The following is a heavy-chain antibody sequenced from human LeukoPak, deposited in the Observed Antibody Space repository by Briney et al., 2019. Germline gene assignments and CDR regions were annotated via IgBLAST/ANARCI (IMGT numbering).Heavy chain of an antibody. J-gene: IGHJ4*02. D-gene: IGHD1-26*01. Sequence: PSETLSLTCTVSGGSISSGPYYWIWIRQHPGKGLEWIGYITYSGNTYYYPALNSRVTVSLDTSKTQFSLKLSSVTAADTAVYYCARLRRVGPTFGIGYFDFWGQGTLVIVSS. CDR2: ITYSGNT. CDR3: ARLRRVGPTFGIGYFDF. CDR1: GGSISSGPYY. V-gene: IGHV4-31*03.